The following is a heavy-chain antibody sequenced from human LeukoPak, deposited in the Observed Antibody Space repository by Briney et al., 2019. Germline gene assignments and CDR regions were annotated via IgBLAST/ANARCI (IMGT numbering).Heavy chain of an antibody. Sequence: GGSLRLSCAASGFMFSNYGMHWVRQAPGKGLEWVSSISSNSSSYIYYADSVKGRFTISRDNAKNSLYLQMNSLRAEDTAVYYCAREMDFDYWGQGTLVTVSS. CDR3: AREMDFDY. V-gene: IGHV3-21*01. D-gene: IGHD5-24*01. J-gene: IGHJ4*02. CDR2: ISSNSSSYI. CDR1: GFMFSNYG.